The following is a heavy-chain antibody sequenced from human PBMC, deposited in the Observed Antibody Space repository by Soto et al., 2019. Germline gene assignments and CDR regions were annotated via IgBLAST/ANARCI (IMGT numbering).Heavy chain of an antibody. CDR3: ARGPRGYVYYHGMDV. V-gene: IGHV4-4*07. D-gene: IGHD3-10*01. CDR1: GGSISSYY. CDR2: IDTSGTT. Sequence: QVQVQESGPGLVKPSETLSLTCTVSGGSISSYYVSWIRQSAGKGLEWIGRIDTSGTTNYNPSLKSRVTTSVDASKNHFSLNLSSVTAADTAVYYCARGPRGYVYYHGMDVWGQVSTVIVSS. J-gene: IGHJ6*02.